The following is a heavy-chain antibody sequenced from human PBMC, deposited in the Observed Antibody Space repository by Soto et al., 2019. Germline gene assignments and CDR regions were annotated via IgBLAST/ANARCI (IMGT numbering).Heavy chain of an antibody. Sequence: PRESLKISCKGSGYSFTSYWIGWVRQMPGKGLEWMGIIYPGDSDTRYSPSFQGQVTISADKSISTAYLQWSSLKASDTAMYYCARHGLDLYYYGSGSYYPYYYYGMDVWGQGTTVTVSS. V-gene: IGHV5-51*01. CDR1: GYSFTSYW. CDR2: IYPGDSDT. D-gene: IGHD3-10*01. CDR3: ARHGLDLYYYGSGSYYPYYYYGMDV. J-gene: IGHJ6*02.